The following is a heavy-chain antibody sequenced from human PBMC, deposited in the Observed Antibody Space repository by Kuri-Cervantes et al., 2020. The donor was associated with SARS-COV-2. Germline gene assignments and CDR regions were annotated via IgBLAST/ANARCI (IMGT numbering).Heavy chain of an antibody. CDR2: ISYDGSNK. D-gene: IGHD1-26*01. V-gene: IGHV3-30*18. Sequence: GESLKISCAASGFTFSSYGMHWVRQAPGKGLEWVAVISYDGSNKHYADSVKGRFTISRDNSKNTLYLQMNSLRAEDTAVYYCAKVGGKELVGANVRWFDPWGQGTLVTVSS. CDR1: GFTFSSYG. CDR3: AKVGGKELVGANVRWFDP. J-gene: IGHJ5*02.